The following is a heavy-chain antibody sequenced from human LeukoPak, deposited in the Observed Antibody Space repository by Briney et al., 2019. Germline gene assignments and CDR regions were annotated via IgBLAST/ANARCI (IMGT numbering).Heavy chain of an antibody. CDR2: IKEDGSVK. D-gene: IGHD6-6*01. CDR1: GFTFSSFW. V-gene: IGHV3-7*01. Sequence: QPGGSLRLSCAASGFTFSSFWMIWVRKAPGKGLERVANIKEDGSVKNYVDSVKGRFTISRDNAKNSLYLQMNSLRAEDTAVYYCARYSSSSYYTIDYWGQGTLVTVSS. J-gene: IGHJ4*02. CDR3: ARYSSSSYYTIDY.